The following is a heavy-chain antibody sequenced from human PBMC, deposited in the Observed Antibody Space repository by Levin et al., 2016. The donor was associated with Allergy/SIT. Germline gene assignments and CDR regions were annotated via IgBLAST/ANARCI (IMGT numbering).Heavy chain of an antibody. CDR2: IHHSGST. Sequence: WIRQPPGKGLEWIGEIHHSGSTYYNPSLKSRITMSVDTSKNQFYLKLSSVTAADTAVYYCARPEMATITAPAFDYWGQGTLVTVSS. CDR3: ARPEMATITAPAFDY. J-gene: IGHJ4*02. D-gene: IGHD5-24*01. V-gene: IGHV4-55*01.